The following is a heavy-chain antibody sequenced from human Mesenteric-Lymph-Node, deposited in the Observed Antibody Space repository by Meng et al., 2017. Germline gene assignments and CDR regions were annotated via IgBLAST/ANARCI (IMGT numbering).Heavy chain of an antibody. CDR3: ARRRGGSGRDC. CDR2: INHSGST. D-gene: IGHD3-10*01. CDR1: GGSFSGYY. J-gene: IGHJ4*02. V-gene: IGHV4-34*01. Sequence: QVQLQQWGAGLLKPSETLSLICAVCGGSFSGYYCRWIRQPPGKGLEWIGEINHSGSTSYNPSLQSRVTMFVDTSKNQFSLMLTSVTATDTAVYYCARRRGGSGRDCWGQGTLVTVSS.